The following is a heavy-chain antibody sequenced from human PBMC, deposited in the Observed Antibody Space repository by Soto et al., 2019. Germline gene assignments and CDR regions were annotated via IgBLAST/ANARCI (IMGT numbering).Heavy chain of an antibody. CDR3: VRDPHTSGRFEWVSMTLSIDFDY. Sequence: QLQLVESGGGVIQPGRSLRLSCAASGFTFSTYTMHWVRQAPGKGLEWVAVTSYDGNNKYYADSVKGRFTTSRDNYKSTLYLQMNSLKIEDTAVYYCVRDPHTSGRFEWVSMTLSIDFDYWGQETLVTVSS. CDR2: TSYDGNNK. D-gene: IGHD6-19*01. V-gene: IGHV3-30-3*01. J-gene: IGHJ4*02. CDR1: GFTFSTYT.